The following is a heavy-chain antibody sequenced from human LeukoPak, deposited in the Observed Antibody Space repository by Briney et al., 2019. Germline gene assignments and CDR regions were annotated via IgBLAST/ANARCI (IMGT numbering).Heavy chain of an antibody. CDR2: ISSSGGNT. J-gene: IGHJ4*02. V-gene: IGHV3-23*01. CDR3: AKARRDGYNLFDY. D-gene: IGHD5-24*01. Sequence: EWVSVISSSGGNTYYTDSVKGRFTVSRDISKNTLYLQMNSLRAEDTALYYCAKARRDGYNLFDYWGQGTLVTVSS.